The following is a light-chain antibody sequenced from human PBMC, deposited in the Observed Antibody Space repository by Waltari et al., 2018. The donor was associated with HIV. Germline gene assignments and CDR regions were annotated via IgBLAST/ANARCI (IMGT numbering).Light chain of an antibody. CDR2: SAS. J-gene: IGKJ1*01. Sequence: EVVLTQSPGTLSLSPGNTATSSCRAIQRIVNNYLLWYQQKPGQPPRLLIYSASSRATGIPDRFSGSGSGTDFTLTISRLDPADFAVYYCQQYGNTPWTFGQGTQVDFK. CDR1: QRIVNNY. V-gene: IGKV3-20*01. CDR3: QQYGNTPWT.